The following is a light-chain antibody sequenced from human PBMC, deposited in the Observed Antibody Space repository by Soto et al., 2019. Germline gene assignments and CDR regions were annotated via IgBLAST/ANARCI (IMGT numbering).Light chain of an antibody. Sequence: EIVLTQSPGTLSSSPGERATLSCRASQIVTSNYLAWYQQKPGQAPRLLIFGASIRATGLPDRFSGGGSGTDFHLTSSRLEPEDFAVYYCQQYGSSPGTFGQGTKVEIK. CDR3: QQYGSSPGT. CDR2: GAS. CDR1: QIVTSNY. V-gene: IGKV3-20*01. J-gene: IGKJ1*01.